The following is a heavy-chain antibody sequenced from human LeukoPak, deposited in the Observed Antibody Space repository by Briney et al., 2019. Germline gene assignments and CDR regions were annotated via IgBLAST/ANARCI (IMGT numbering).Heavy chain of an antibody. D-gene: IGHD3-3*01. V-gene: IGHV3-30*18. CDR1: GFTFSSYG. Sequence: GRSLRLSCAASGFTFSSYGMHWVRQAPGKGLEWVAVISYDGSNKYYADSVKGRFTISRDNSKNTLYLQTNSLRAEDTAVYYCAKDHSTYDFWSGYSAGWFDPWGQGTLVTVSS. J-gene: IGHJ5*02. CDR2: ISYDGSNK. CDR3: AKDHSTYDFWSGYSAGWFDP.